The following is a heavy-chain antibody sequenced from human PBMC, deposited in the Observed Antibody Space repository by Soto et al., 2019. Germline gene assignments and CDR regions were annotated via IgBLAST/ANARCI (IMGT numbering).Heavy chain of an antibody. CDR1: GGTFSSYA. CDR3: ARGRPTDSSGWPNYGMDV. V-gene: IGHV1-69*01. Sequence: QVQLVQSGAEVKKPGSSVKVSCKASGGTFSSYAISWVRQAPGQGLAWMGGIIPIFGTANYAQKFQGRVTITADESTSTAYMELSSLRSEDTAVYYCARGRPTDSSGWPNYGMDVWGQGTTVTVSS. CDR2: IIPIFGTA. J-gene: IGHJ6*02. D-gene: IGHD6-19*01.